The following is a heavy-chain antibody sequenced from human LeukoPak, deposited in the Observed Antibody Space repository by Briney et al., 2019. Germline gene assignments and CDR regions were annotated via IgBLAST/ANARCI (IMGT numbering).Heavy chain of an antibody. V-gene: IGHV4-59*01. Sequence: PSETLSLTCTVSGGSISSYYRSWIRQPPGKGLEWIGYIYYSGSTNYNPSLKSRVTISVDTSKNQFSLKLSSVTAADTAVYYCAREDREQQWLAYWYFDLWGRDTLVTVSS. CDR1: GGSISSYY. CDR3: AREDREQQWLAYWYFDL. D-gene: IGHD6-19*01. CDR2: IYYSGST. J-gene: IGHJ2*01.